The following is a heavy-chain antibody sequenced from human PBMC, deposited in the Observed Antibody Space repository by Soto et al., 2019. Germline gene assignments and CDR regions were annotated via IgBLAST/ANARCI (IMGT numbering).Heavy chain of an antibody. Sequence: QVQLVGSGGGVVQPGRSLRLSCAASGFTFSGYGMHWVRQAPGKGLEWVAVISNDGINKYYGDSVKGRFTISRDNSKNTLYLQMNSLRAEDTAVYYCAKDRVSEHNNGWPQGSWGQGTQVTVSS. CDR2: ISNDGINK. V-gene: IGHV3-30*18. CDR1: GFTFSGYG. CDR3: AKDRVSEHNNGWPQGS. J-gene: IGHJ4*02. D-gene: IGHD6-19*01.